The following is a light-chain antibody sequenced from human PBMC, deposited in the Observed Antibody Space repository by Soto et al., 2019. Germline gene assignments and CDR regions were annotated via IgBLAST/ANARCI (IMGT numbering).Light chain of an antibody. CDR3: QQYYSYPLT. J-gene: IGKJ4*01. V-gene: IGKV1-8*01. CDR2: AAS. CDR1: QGISSY. Sequence: AIRMTQSPSSLSASTGDRVTITCRASQGISSYLAWYQQKPGKAPKLLIYAASTLQSGVPSRFSGSGSGTDFTRTISCLQSEEFATYYCQQYYSYPLTFGGGTKVEIK.